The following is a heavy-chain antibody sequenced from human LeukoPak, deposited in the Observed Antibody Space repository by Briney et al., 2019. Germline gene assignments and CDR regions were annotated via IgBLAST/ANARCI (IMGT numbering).Heavy chain of an antibody. Sequence: GGSLRLSCAASGFTFDDYAMHWVRQAPGKGLEWVSGISWNSGSIGYADSVKGRFTISRDNAKNSLYLQMNSLRTEDTALYYCAKGLWFGELKGWGQGTLVTVSS. CDR1: GFTFDDYA. D-gene: IGHD3-10*01. CDR2: ISWNSGSI. J-gene: IGHJ4*02. CDR3: AKGLWFGELKG. V-gene: IGHV3-9*01.